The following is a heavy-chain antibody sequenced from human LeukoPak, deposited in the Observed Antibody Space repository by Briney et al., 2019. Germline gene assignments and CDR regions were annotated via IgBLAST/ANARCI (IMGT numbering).Heavy chain of an antibody. J-gene: IGHJ4*02. V-gene: IGHV3-53*01. CDR2: IYSGGST. CDR1: GFTVSSKY. D-gene: IGHD3-22*01. CDR3: ARPQSSSGYYWPFDD. Sequence: GGSLRLSCAASGFTVSSKYMSWVRQAPGKGLEWVSVIYSGGSTYYADSVKGRFTISRDNSKNTLYLQMNSLKAEDTAVYYCARPQSSSGYYWPFDDWGQGTLVTVSS.